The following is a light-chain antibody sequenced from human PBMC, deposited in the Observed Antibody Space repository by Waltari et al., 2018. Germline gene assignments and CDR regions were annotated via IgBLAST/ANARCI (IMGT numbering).Light chain of an antibody. Sequence: QSALTQPASVSGSPGQSITIPCPGTSSDVGGYNYVPWYQEHPGKVPKLMIYDVSNRPSGVSNRFSGSKSGNTASLTISGLQAEDEADYYCTSYTTSSTHVFGPGTKVTVL. V-gene: IGLV2-14*03. J-gene: IGLJ1*01. CDR2: DVS. CDR3: TSYTTSSTHV. CDR1: SSDVGGYNY.